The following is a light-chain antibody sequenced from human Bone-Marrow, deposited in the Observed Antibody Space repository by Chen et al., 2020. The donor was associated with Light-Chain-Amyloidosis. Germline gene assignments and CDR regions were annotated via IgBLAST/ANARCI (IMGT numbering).Light chain of an antibody. CDR3: QVWDRSSDRPV. CDR2: DDS. Sequence: SYVLTQPSSVSVAPGQTATIAWGGNNIGSTSVHWYQQTPGQAPLLVVYDDSDRPSGIPERLSGSNSGNPATLTIRRVEAGDDAAYYCQVWDRSSDRPVFGGGTKLTVL. J-gene: IGLJ3*02. V-gene: IGLV3-21*02. CDR1: NIGSTS.